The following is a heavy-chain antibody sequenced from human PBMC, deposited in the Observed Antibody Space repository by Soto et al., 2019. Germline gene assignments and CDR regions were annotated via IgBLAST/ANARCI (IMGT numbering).Heavy chain of an antibody. CDR3: ARGETYYYDSSGYLWFDP. CDR1: GGSISSGCYY. Sequence: SETLSLTGTVSGGSISSGCYYWSWIRQHPGKGLEWIGYIYYSGSTYYNPSLKSRVTISVDTSKNQFSLKLSSVTAADTAVYYCARGETYYYDSSGYLWFDPFGQGTLVTLSS. CDR2: IYYSGST. D-gene: IGHD3-22*01. J-gene: IGHJ5*02. V-gene: IGHV4-31*03.